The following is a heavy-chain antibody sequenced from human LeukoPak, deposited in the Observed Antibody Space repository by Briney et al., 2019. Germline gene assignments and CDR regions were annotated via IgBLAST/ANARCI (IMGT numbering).Heavy chain of an antibody. V-gene: IGHV3-48*03. D-gene: IGHD3-3*01. CDR1: GFTFSNE. Sequence: PGGSLRLSCAASGFTFSNEMNWVRQAPGKGLEWVSYISSSGSTIYYADSAKGRFTISRDNAKNSLYLQMNSLRAEDTAVYYCASHGITIFGVVIIANYYYYMDVWGKGTTVTVSS. CDR3: ASHGITIFGVVIIANYYYYMDV. J-gene: IGHJ6*03. CDR2: ISSSGSTI.